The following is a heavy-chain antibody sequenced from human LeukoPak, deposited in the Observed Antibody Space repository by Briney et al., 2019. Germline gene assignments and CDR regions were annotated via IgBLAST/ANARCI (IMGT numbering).Heavy chain of an antibody. CDR1: GYTFTSYD. Sequence: ASVKVSCKASGYTFTSYDINWVRQATGQGLEWMGWMNSNSGNTGYAQKFQGRVTITRNTSISTAYMELSSLRSEDTAVYYCARGGTTVMDFDYWGQGTLVTVSS. CDR2: MNSNSGNT. D-gene: IGHD2/OR15-2a*01. CDR3: ARGGTTVMDFDY. J-gene: IGHJ4*02. V-gene: IGHV1-8*03.